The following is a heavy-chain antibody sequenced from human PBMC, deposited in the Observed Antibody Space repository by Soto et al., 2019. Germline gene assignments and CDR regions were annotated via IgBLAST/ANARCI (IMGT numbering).Heavy chain of an antibody. Sequence: GGSLRLSCAGSGFTFSNYGLHWVRQAPGKGLEWVAVISYDGSHKYYADSVKGRFTISRDNSNNMLYLQMDSLRAEDTAVYYCAKDGAPRYCSRSSCHPAGAYWGQGTLVTVSS. V-gene: IGHV3-30*18. CDR2: ISYDGSHK. D-gene: IGHD2-15*01. CDR3: AKDGAPRYCSRSSCHPAGAY. J-gene: IGHJ4*02. CDR1: GFTFSNYG.